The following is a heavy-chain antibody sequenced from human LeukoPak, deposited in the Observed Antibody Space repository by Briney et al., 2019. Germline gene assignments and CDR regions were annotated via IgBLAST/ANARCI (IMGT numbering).Heavy chain of an antibody. V-gene: IGHV3-23*01. CDR3: ARDPYSSGWYVPPFDY. J-gene: IGHJ4*02. Sequence: GGSLRLSCAASGFTFSSYAMSWVRQAPGKGLEWVSAISGSGGSTYYADSVKGPFTISRDNSKNTLYLQMNSLRAEDTAVYYCARDPYSSGWYVPPFDYWGQGTLVTVSS. CDR2: ISGSGGST. D-gene: IGHD6-19*01. CDR1: GFTFSSYA.